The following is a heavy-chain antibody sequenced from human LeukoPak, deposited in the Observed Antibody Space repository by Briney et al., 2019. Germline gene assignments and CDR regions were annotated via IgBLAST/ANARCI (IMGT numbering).Heavy chain of an antibody. V-gene: IGHV4-38-2*02. J-gene: IGHJ3*01. CDR2: VYYSGST. CDR1: GYSISSGYY. CDR3: ARVRTPSYAFEL. D-gene: IGHD2-15*01. Sequence: SETLSLTCTVSGYSISSGYYWGWIRQPPGKGLEWIGNVYYSGSTNYKPSLKSRVTISTDTSKNQFSVKLSSVTAADTAVYYCARVRTPSYAFELWGQGTMVTVSS.